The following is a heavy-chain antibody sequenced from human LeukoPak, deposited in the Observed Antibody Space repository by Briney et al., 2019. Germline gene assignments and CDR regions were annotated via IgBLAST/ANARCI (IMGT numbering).Heavy chain of an antibody. CDR1: GGSISSSSYY. D-gene: IGHD1-20*01. J-gene: IGHJ4*02. CDR2: IYYSGST. Sequence: PSETLSLTCTVSGGSISSSSYYWGWIRQPPGKGLEWIGSIYYSGSTYYNPSLKSRVTISVDTSKNQFSLKLSSVTAADTAVYYCVRRILGTTSDSLDYWGQGTLVTVSS. CDR3: VRRILGTTSDSLDY. V-gene: IGHV4-39*01.